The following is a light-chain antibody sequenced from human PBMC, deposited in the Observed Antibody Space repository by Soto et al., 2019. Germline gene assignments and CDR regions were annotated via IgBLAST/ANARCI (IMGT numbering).Light chain of an antibody. Sequence: QLVLTQPPSVSGAPGQRVTISCTGSSSNIGAGYGVHWYRQLPGTAPKLLIYGNSNRPSGVPDRFSGSKSGASASLAITGLQPEDEADYYCQSYDSTLSACVFGSATKLTVL. CDR3: QSYDSTLSACV. V-gene: IGLV1-40*01. CDR1: SSNIGAGYG. J-gene: IGLJ1*01. CDR2: GNS.